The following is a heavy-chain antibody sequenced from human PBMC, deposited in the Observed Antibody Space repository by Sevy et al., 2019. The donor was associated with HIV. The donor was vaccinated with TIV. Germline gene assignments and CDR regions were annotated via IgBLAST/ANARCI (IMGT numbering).Heavy chain of an antibody. CDR3: ARTPRKQLVQVYFDY. Sequence: ASVKVSCKASGGTFSSYPISWVRQAPGQGLEWMGGIIPIFGTANYAQKFQGRVTITADESTSTAYMELSSLRSEDTAVYYCARTPRKQLVQVYFDYWGQGTLVTVSS. V-gene: IGHV1-69*13. CDR2: IIPIFGTA. J-gene: IGHJ4*02. D-gene: IGHD6-13*01. CDR1: GGTFSSYP.